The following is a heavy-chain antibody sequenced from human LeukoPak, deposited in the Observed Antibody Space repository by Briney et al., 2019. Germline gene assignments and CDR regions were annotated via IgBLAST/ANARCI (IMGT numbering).Heavy chain of an antibody. J-gene: IGHJ2*01. CDR3: AKAPPPLLWFGELLGYWYFDL. CDR1: GFRFSSCA. CDR2: ISGSGGAS. D-gene: IGHD3-10*01. Sequence: GGSLRLSCAASGFRFSSCAMSWVRQAPGKGLEWVSAISGSGGASYYADSVKGRFTISRDNSKNTLYLQMNSLRAEDTAVYYCAKAPPPLLWFGELLGYWYFDLWGRGTLVTVSS. V-gene: IGHV3-23*01.